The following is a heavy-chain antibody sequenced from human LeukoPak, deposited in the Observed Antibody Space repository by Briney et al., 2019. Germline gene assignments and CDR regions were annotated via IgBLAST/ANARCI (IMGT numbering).Heavy chain of an antibody. V-gene: IGHV1-18*01. CDR3: ASPAPTEIDYYDSRGYYHDAFDI. J-gene: IGHJ3*02. CDR1: GSTFPSHG. D-gene: IGHD3-22*01. CDR2: ISGYNGDT. Sequence: ASVKVSCKTSGSTFPSHGMSWVRQAPGQGLEWMGWISGYNGDTDYAQKFQGRVTMTTDTSTRTAYMELRSLRSDDTAVYYCASPAPTEIDYYDSRGYYHDAFDIWGQGTMVTVSS.